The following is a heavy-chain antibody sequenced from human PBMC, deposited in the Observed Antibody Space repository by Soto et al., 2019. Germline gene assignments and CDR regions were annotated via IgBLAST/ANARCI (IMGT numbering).Heavy chain of an antibody. CDR2: IYYSGST. V-gene: IGHV4-61*01. J-gene: IGHJ4*02. CDR3: ARAMAVAGTSTPY. D-gene: IGHD6-19*01. Sequence: SETLSLTCTVSGGSVSSGSYYWSWIRQPPGKGLEWIGYIYYSGSTNYNPSLKSRVTISVDTSKNQFSLKLSSVTAADTAVYYCARAMAVAGTSTPYWGQGTLVTVSS. CDR1: GGSVSSGSYY.